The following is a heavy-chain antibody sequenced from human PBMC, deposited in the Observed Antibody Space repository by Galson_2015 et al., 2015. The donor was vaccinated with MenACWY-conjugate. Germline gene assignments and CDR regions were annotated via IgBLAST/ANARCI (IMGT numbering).Heavy chain of an antibody. CDR3: ARGVNVAAACGY. J-gene: IGHJ4*02. CDR1: AGSISRYY. CDR2: IYYSGST. Sequence: SETLSLTCTVSAGSISRYYWSWIRQPPGKGLEWIGYIYYSGSTSYNPSLKSRVTISVDTSKNQFSLNLSSVTAADTAVYYCARGVNVAAACGYWGQGTLVTVSS. V-gene: IGHV4-59*01. D-gene: IGHD6-13*01.